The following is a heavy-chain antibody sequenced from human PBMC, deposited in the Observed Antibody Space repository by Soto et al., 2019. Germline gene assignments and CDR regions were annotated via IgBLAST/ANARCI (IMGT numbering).Heavy chain of an antibody. CDR2: IGNDGGVK. J-gene: IGHJ4*02. CDR1: GFTFSNYW. Sequence: EVQLVESGGGLVQPGGSLRLSCAASGFTFSNYWMHWVRQAPGQGLVWVSIIGNDGGVKNYADSVEGRFTISRDNAHNTLYLQMDSLRAEDTGVYYCVRDFKDTGWGRGTLVTVSS. CDR3: VRDFKDTG. V-gene: IGHV3-74*01.